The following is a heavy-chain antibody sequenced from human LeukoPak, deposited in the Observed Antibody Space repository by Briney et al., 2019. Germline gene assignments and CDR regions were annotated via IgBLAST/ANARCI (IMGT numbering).Heavy chain of an antibody. CDR1: GFTFSTYS. D-gene: IGHD1-14*01. CDR2: TSSNSSTI. CDR3: ARDGIMDV. Sequence: GGSLRLSCAASGFTFSTYSMTWVRQAPGKGLEWVSYTSSNSSTIFYADSVKGRFTISRDNVKNSLYVQMNSLRVEDTAVYYCARDGIMDVWGKGTTVTVSS. V-gene: IGHV3-48*01. J-gene: IGHJ6*03.